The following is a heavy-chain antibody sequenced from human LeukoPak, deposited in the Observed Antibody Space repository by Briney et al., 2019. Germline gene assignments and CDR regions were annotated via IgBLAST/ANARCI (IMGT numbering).Heavy chain of an antibody. V-gene: IGHV3-23*01. CDR2: ISDTGGST. CDR1: GFTFRNYA. Sequence: PGGSLRLSCAASGFTFRNYAMSWVRQAPGKGLECVSAISDTGGSTYYADSVKGRFTISRDNSKNTLYLQMNSLRAEDTAIYYCAKGSRSARPYYFDYWGQGTLVTVSS. D-gene: IGHD6-6*01. J-gene: IGHJ4*02. CDR3: AKGSRSARPYYFDY.